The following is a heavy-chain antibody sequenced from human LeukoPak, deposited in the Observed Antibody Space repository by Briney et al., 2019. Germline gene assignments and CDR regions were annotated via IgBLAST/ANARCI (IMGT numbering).Heavy chain of an antibody. Sequence: SETLSLTCAVYGGSFSGYYWSWLRQPPGKGLEWIGEINHSGSTNYNPSLKSRVTISVDTSKNQFSLKLSSVTAADTAVYHCASVLRYFDWVPRVWGQGTLVTVSS. CDR2: INHSGST. CDR1: GGSFSGYY. J-gene: IGHJ4*02. D-gene: IGHD3-9*01. CDR3: ASVLRYFDWVPRV. V-gene: IGHV4-34*01.